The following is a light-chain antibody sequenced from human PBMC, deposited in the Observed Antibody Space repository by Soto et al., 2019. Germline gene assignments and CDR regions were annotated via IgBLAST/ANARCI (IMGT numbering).Light chain of an antibody. CDR3: ASYTSSSTQV. Sequence: QSALTQPASVSGSPGQSITISCTGSNSDVGAYNYVSWYQQHPGKAPKLIIYEVSNRPSGVSHRFSGSKSGNTASLTISGLQADDEADYYCASYTSSSTQVFGGGTKLTVL. CDR1: NSDVGAYNY. V-gene: IGLV2-14*01. J-gene: IGLJ3*02. CDR2: EVS.